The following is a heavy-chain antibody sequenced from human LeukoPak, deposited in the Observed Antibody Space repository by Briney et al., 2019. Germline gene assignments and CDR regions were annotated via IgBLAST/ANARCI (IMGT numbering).Heavy chain of an antibody. CDR3: ARDNLPLRGQFDY. CDR2: VSAYNGET. CDR1: GYTFTNYG. J-gene: IGHJ4*02. V-gene: IGHV1-18*01. Sequence: GASVKVSCKASGYTFTNYGISWVRQAPGQGLEWMGWVSAYNGETNSAQKLLGRVTMTTDTSTSTAYMELRSLRSDDTAVYYCARDNLPLRGQFDYWGQGTLVTVSS. D-gene: IGHD2-21*02.